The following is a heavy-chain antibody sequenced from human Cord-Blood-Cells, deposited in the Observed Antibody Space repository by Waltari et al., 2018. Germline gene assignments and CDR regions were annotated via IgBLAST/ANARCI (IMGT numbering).Heavy chain of an antibody. CDR2: IKHSGST. Sequence: QVQLQQWGAGLLKPSETLSLTCAVYGGSFSGYYWSWIRQPPGKGLEWIGEIKHSGSTNYNPSLKSRVTISVDTSKNQFSLKLSSVTAADTAVYYCARFGLLSIAARPYYFDYWGQGTLVTVSS. V-gene: IGHV4-34*01. CDR3: ARFGLLSIAARPYYFDY. J-gene: IGHJ4*02. CDR1: GGSFSGYY. D-gene: IGHD6-6*01.